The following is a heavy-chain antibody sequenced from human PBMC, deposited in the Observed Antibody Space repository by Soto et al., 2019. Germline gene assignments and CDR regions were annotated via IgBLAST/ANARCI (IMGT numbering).Heavy chain of an antibody. Sequence: PSETLSLTCAVYGGSFSGYSWTWIRQPPGTGLEWIGEINHSGSTNYNPSLKSRVTISVDTSKNQFSLKLISVTAADTAVYYCARDKITGLFDYWGQGTLVTVSS. CDR3: ARDKITGLFDY. CDR1: GGSFSGYS. V-gene: IGHV4-34*01. D-gene: IGHD2-8*02. CDR2: INHSGST. J-gene: IGHJ4*02.